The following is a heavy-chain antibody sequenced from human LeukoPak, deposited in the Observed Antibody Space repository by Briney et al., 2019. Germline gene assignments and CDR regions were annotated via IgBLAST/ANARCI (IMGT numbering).Heavy chain of an antibody. J-gene: IGHJ4*02. CDR3: ARDLEYGSSWKYYFDY. D-gene: IGHD6-13*01. Sequence: GRSLRLSCAASGFTFSSYGMHWVRQAPGKGLEWVAVIWYDGSNKYYADSVKGRFTTSRDNSKNTLYLQMNSLRAEDTAVYYCARDLEYGSSWKYYFDYWGQGTLVTVSS. CDR1: GFTFSSYG. CDR2: IWYDGSNK. V-gene: IGHV3-33*01.